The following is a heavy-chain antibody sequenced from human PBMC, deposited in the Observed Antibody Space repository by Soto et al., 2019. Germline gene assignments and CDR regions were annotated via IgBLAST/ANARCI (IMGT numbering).Heavy chain of an antibody. J-gene: IGHJ4*02. Sequence: PGRSLRLSCAXSGFTFSSYAMTWVRQAPGKVLDWVSAISGSGGSTYYADSVKGRFTISRDNSKNTLYLQMNSLRAEDTAVYYCAKDGIVVVPADRQPYYFEYWGQGTLVTVSS. D-gene: IGHD2-2*01. CDR3: AKDGIVVVPADRQPYYFEY. CDR1: GFTFSSYA. V-gene: IGHV3-23*01. CDR2: ISGSGGST.